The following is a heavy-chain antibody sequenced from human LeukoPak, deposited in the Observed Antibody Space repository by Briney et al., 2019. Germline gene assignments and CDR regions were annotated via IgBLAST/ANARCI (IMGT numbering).Heavy chain of an antibody. CDR2: ISSSSSYI. Sequence: GGSLRLSCAAFGFTFSSYSMNWVRQAPGQGLAWVSSISSSSSYIYYADSVKGRFTISRDNAKNSLYLQMNSLRAEDTAVYYCAREGTVASFDYWGQGTLVTVSS. CDR3: AREGTVASFDY. CDR1: GFTFSSYS. V-gene: IGHV3-21*01. J-gene: IGHJ4*02. D-gene: IGHD6-19*01.